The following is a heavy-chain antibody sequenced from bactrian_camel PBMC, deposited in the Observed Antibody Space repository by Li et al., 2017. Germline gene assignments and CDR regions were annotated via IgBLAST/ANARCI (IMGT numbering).Heavy chain of an antibody. J-gene: IGHJ6*01. CDR2: IRRSGGET. CDR1: GFTVSNGC. CDR3: AADYGLGPCPRDFFY. D-gene: IGHD5*01. Sequence: VQLVESGGGSVQAGGSLRLSCAVSGFTVSNGCMGWYRLPPGRAPAEREGIAAIRRSGGETWYAASVKGRFAISRDNGKRTLYLQMNSLKPEDTAMYYCAADYGLGPCPRDFFYWGLGTQVTVS. V-gene: IGHV3S59*01.